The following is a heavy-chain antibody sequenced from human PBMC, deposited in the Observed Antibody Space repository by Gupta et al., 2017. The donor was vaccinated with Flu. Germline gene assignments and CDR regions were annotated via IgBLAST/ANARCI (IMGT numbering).Heavy chain of an antibody. Sequence: QVQLVQSGAEVKKPGASVKVSCKASGYIFTRYEVHWVRQAPGQGLEWMRVINPSGGSTGYAQMFQGRDTLTRDTSTSTVYMELSSLRSEDTAVYYCARGRSCGGDCYYFDYWGQGTLVTVSS. CDR2: INPSGGST. V-gene: IGHV1-46*01. D-gene: IGHD2-21*01. J-gene: IGHJ4*02. CDR1: GYIFTRYE. CDR3: ARGRSCGGDCYYFDY.